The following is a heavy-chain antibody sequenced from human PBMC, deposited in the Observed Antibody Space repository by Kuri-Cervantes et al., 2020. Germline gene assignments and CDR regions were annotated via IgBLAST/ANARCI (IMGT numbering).Heavy chain of an antibody. CDR2: IYYTGST. CDR1: GVSINNDY. CDR3: ALSPQTDILEIQFDY. V-gene: IGHV4-59*12. D-gene: IGHD1-1*01. J-gene: IGHJ4*02. Sequence: SETLSLTCNVSGVSINNDYWSWIRQPPGKGLEWIAYIYYTGSTNYNPSLKSRVTISVDTSKNQFSLKLSSATAADTAVYYCALSPQTDILEIQFDYWGQGTLVTVSS.